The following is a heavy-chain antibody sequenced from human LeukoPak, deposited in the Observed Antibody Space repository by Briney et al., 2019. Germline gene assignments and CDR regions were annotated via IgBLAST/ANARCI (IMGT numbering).Heavy chain of an antibody. J-gene: IGHJ6*03. CDR2: INHSGST. CDR1: GGSFSGYY. D-gene: IGHD4-17*01. CDR3: ARVRTVTTPGRAHYMDV. Sequence: SETLSLTCAVYGGSFSGYYWSWIRQPPGKGLEWIGEINHSGSTNYNPSLKSRVTISVDTSKNQFSLKLSSVTAADTAVYYCARVRTVTTPGRAHYMDVWGKGTTVTGSS. V-gene: IGHV4-34*01.